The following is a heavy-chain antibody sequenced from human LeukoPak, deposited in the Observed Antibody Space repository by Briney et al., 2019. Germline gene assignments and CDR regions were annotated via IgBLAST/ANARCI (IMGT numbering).Heavy chain of an antibody. CDR1: GGSISSYY. J-gene: IGHJ2*01. V-gene: IGHV4-4*07. D-gene: IGHD3-10*01. CDR2: IYTSGST. CDR3: ARQASWSFGWYFDL. Sequence: PSETLSLTCTVSGGSISSYYWSWIRQPAGKGLEWIGRIYTSGSTNYNPSLKSRVTMSVDTSKNQFSLQLNSVTPEDTAVYYCARQASWSFGWYFDLWGRGTLVTVSS.